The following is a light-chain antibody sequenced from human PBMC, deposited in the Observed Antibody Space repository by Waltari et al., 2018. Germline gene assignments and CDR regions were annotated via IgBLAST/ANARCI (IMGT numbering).Light chain of an antibody. J-gene: IGKJ4*01. V-gene: IGKV3-11*01. CDR1: PRVGNS. CDR2: DAS. CDR3: QQRSSWPLT. Sequence: DIVLTQSPVTLSLSPGDIATLSCRSSPRVGNSLAWYPLKPGQAPTLLIYDASTNATALPARLRGSGSGTDFTLTITYLAPEDFAVYYCQQRSSWPLTFGGGTTVEIK.